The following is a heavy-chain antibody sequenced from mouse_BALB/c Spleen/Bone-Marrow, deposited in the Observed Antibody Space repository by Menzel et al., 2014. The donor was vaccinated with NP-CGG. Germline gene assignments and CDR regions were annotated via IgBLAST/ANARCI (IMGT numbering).Heavy chain of an antibody. D-gene: IGHD1-1*01. J-gene: IGHJ4*01. V-gene: IGHV1-5*01. CDR3: TRKGTVEEVWAMDY. CDR2: IYPGNSDT. Sequence: EVQLQQSGTVLARPGASVKMSCKASGYSFTSYWMHWVKQRPGQGLEWIGAIYPGNSDTSYNQKFKAKAKLTAVTSASTAYMELSSLTNEDSAVYYCTRKGTVEEVWAMDYWGQGTSVTVSS. CDR1: GYSFTSYW.